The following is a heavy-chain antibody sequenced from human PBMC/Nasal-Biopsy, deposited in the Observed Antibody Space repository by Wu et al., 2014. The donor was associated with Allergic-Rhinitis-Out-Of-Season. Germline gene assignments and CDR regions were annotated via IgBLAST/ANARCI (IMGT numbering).Heavy chain of an antibody. V-gene: IGHV4-4*07. Sequence: TLSLTCTVSGASISSYYWSWVRQSAGQGLEWIGRKYVGGSTNYNPSLKSRVTMSVDTSKNQFSLKLSSVTAADTAVYYCARGIVYYYMDVWGEGTTVTVSS. J-gene: IGHJ6*03. CDR2: KYVGGST. CDR1: GASISSYY. CDR3: ARGIVYYYMDV. D-gene: IGHD2-21*01.